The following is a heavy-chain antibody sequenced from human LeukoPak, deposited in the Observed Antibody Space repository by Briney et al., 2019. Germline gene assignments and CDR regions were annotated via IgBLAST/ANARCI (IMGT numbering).Heavy chain of an antibody. D-gene: IGHD3-9*01. CDR1: GFTFSSYA. CDR3: AKDDLLTGYNLEY. CDR2: IQNDGSNR. J-gene: IGHJ4*02. Sequence: PGGSLRLSCAASGFTFSSYAMHWVRQAPGKGLEWVAFIQNDGSNRSYLDSVKGRFTISRDNSKNTLFLQLNSLRAEDTALYYCAKDDLLTGYNLEYWGQGTLVTVSS. V-gene: IGHV3-30*02.